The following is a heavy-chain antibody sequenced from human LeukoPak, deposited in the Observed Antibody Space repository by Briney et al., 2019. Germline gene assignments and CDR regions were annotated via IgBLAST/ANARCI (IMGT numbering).Heavy chain of an antibody. CDR3: AKHGYNSGAYDAFEI. D-gene: IGHD6-19*01. V-gene: IGHV3-23*01. J-gene: IGHJ3*02. Sequence: TGGSLRLSCAASGFTFSIYAMSWVRQAPGKGLEWVSVIRDRGDNTYYTAAVEGRFTISRDNSKKTLHLQMNSLRAEDTAIYYCAKHGYNSGAYDAFEIWGQGTRVTVSS. CDR1: GFTFSIYA. CDR2: IRDRGDNT.